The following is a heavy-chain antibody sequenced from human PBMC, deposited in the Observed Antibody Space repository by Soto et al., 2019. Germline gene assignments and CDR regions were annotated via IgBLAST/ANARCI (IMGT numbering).Heavy chain of an antibody. J-gene: IGHJ4*02. Sequence: EVQLVVSGGDLVQPGGSLRLSCAASGFTFSTYWMDWVRQAPGKGLEWVAKIKEDGSEKNYVDSVKGRFTISRDNAKTSLYLQMTSLRAGDTAVYYCARDRGYCSGGTCYSVLDYWGQGTLVTVSS. CDR3: ARDRGYCSGGTCYSVLDY. CDR2: IKEDGSEK. D-gene: IGHD2-15*01. CDR1: GFTFSTYW. V-gene: IGHV3-7*01.